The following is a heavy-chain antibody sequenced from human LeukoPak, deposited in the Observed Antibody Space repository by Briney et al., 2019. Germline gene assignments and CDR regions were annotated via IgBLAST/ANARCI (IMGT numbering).Heavy chain of an antibody. CDR1: GGSISSYY. CDR3: ARGKSQWFGELLLDFDY. CDR2: IYYSGST. D-gene: IGHD3-10*01. V-gene: IGHV4-59*01. J-gene: IGHJ4*02. Sequence: SETLSLTCTVSGGSISSYYWSWIRQPPGKGLEWIGYIYYSGSTNYNPSLKSRVTISVDTSKDQFSLKLSSVTAADTAVYYCARGKSQWFGELLLDFDYWGQGTLVTVSS.